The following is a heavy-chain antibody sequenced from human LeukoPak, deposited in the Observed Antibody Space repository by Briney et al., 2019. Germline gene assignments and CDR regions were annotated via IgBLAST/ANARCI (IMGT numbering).Heavy chain of an antibody. J-gene: IGHJ4*02. D-gene: IGHD3-16*01. CDR3: ARDSTGGSPAFDY. CDR2: ISSSSSYI. Sequence: GGSLRLSCAASGFTFSSYSMNWVRQAPGKGLEWVSSISSSSSYIYYADSVKGRFTISRDNAKNSPYLQMNSLRAEDTAVYYCARDSTGGSPAFDYWGRGTLVTVSS. CDR1: GFTFSSYS. V-gene: IGHV3-21*01.